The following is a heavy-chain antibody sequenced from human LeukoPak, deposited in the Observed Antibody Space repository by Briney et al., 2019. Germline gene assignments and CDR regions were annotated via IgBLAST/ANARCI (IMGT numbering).Heavy chain of an antibody. Sequence: SETLSLTCAVSGYSISSGYQWAWIRQSPGQGLEWIGNIYHSGSSHYNPSLKSRVTILVETSKNQFSLKLYSVTAADTAVYYCARDPRWLTPDCTSTSCYENYFDPWGQGTLVTVSS. CDR3: ARDPRWLTPDCTSTSCYENYFDP. CDR1: GYSISSGYQ. D-gene: IGHD2-2*01. V-gene: IGHV4-38-2*02. CDR2: IYHSGSS. J-gene: IGHJ5*02.